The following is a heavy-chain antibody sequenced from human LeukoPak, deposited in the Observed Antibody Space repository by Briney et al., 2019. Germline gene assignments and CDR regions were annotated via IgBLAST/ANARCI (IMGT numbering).Heavy chain of an antibody. J-gene: IGHJ2*01. CDR3: ARHGVLYYDSSGYYFPRWYFDL. CDR1: GGSISSYY. D-gene: IGHD3-22*01. Sequence: SETLSLTCTVSGGSISSYYWSWIRQPPGKGLEWIGYIYYSGSTNYNPSLKSRVTISVDTSKNQFSLKLSSVTAADTAVYYCARHGVLYYDSSGYYFPRWYFDLWGRGTLVTVPS. V-gene: IGHV4-59*08. CDR2: IYYSGST.